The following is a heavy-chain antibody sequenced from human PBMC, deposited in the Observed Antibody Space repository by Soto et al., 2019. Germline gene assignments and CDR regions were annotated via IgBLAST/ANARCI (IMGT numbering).Heavy chain of an antibody. J-gene: IGHJ4*01. CDR2: THYRSKWYY. V-gene: IGHV6-1*01. Sequence: QTLSLTCAITGESVSSNSAGWSWVRQSPARGLEWLGRTHYRSKWYYEYAVSVRGRITINPDTSKNQYSLQLNSVTPEDTAVYFCARGEQYSGRIFDYWGQGTLVTVSS. D-gene: IGHD1-26*01. CDR1: GESVSSNSAG. CDR3: ARGEQYSGRIFDY.